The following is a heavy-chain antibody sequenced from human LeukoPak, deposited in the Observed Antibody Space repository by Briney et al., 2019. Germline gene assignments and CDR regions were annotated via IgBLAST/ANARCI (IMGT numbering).Heavy chain of an antibody. V-gene: IGHV4-39*01. J-gene: IGHJ4*02. Sequence: PSETLSLTCTVSGGSISSSSYYWGWIRQPPGEGLEWIGSIYYSGSTYYNPSLKSRVTISVDTSKNQFSLKLSSVTAADTAVYYCARPGGHSYSYGFDYWGQGTLVTVSS. CDR1: GGSISSSSYY. CDR3: ARPGGHSYSYGFDY. CDR2: IYYSGST. D-gene: IGHD5-18*01.